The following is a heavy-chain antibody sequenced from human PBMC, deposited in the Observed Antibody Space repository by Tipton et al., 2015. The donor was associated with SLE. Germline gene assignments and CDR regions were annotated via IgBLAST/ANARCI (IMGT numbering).Heavy chain of an antibody. J-gene: IGHJ3*01. CDR3: ARGILGDPVAFDL. V-gene: IGHV3-30*02. Sequence: LSLTCAASGFTFSSYGMHWVRQAPGKGLEWVAFIRYDGSNKYYADSVKGRFTISRDNSKNTVYLQMNSLTVEDTAIYYCARGILGDPVAFDLWGQGTMAIVSS. CDR1: GFTFSSYG. CDR2: IRYDGSNK. D-gene: IGHD2/OR15-2a*01.